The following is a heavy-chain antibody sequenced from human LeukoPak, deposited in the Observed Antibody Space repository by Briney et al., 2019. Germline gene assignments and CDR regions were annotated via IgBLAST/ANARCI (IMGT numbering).Heavy chain of an antibody. V-gene: IGHV1-2*02. D-gene: IGHD4-11*01. Sequence: ASVKVSCKASGYTFTDYYIHWVRQAPGQGLEWMGWINPNSGETNSAQKFQGRVTMTGDTSISTAYMELRRVTSDDTAVYYCARDRDYSNTERGFDYWGQGTLVTVSS. CDR3: ARDRDYSNTERGFDY. CDR2: INPNSGET. J-gene: IGHJ4*02. CDR1: GYTFTDYY.